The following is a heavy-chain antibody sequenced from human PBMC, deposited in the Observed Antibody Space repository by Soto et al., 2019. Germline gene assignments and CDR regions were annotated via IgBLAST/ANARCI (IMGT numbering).Heavy chain of an antibody. J-gene: IGHJ4*02. CDR3: ASGTPTRTYYGSGSYYFSY. CDR1: GGSISSYY. Sequence: SETLSLTCTVSGGSISSYYWSWIRQPPGKGLEWIGYIYYSGSTNYNPSLKSRVTISVDTSKNQFSLKLSSVTAADTAVYYCASGTPTRTYYGSGSYYFSYWGQGTLVTVSS. V-gene: IGHV4-59*01. D-gene: IGHD3-10*01. CDR2: IYYSGST.